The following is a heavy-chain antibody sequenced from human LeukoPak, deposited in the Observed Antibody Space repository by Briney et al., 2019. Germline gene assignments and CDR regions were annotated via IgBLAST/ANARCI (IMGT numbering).Heavy chain of an antibody. CDR1: GGSISSYY. D-gene: IGHD3-10*01. V-gene: IGHV4-59*01. CDR2: LYYSRST. J-gene: IGHJ3*02. CDR3: ARGGSGISNAFDI. Sequence: SETLSLTRRVSGGSISSYYWSWIRPPPGKGLECIGYLYYSRSTNSNPSLKSRVTMSVDTSKNQFSLKLRSVTAADTAVYYCARGGSGISNAFDIWGQGTMVTVSS.